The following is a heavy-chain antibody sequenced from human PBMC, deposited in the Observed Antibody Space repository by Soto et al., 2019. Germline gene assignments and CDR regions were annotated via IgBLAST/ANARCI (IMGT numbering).Heavy chain of an antibody. V-gene: IGHV3-53*01. CDR2: IYSGGYT. D-gene: IGHD3-16*01. CDR1: GFTVSNNY. Sequence: EVQLVESGGGLIQPGGSLRLSCAVSGFTVSNNYMSWVRQAPGKGLEGVSVIYSGGYTAYGDSVKGRITISRDNSKKTLYPKRNSVGAAATAVFYCATPPWGGGYWGQGTLVTVSS. CDR3: ATPPWGGGY. J-gene: IGHJ4*02.